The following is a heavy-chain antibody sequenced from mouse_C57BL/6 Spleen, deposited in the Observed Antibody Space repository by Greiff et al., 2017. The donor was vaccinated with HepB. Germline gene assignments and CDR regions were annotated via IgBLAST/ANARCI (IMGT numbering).Heavy chain of an antibody. J-gene: IGHJ3*01. CDR3: ARDQDYDYGFAY. CDR1: GYSITSGYY. V-gene: IGHV3-6*01. D-gene: IGHD2-4*01. CDR2: ISYDGSN. Sequence: VQLKESGPGLVKPSQSLSLTCSVTGYSITSGYYWNWIRQFPGNKLEWMGYISYDGSNNYNPSLKNRISITRDTSKNQFFLKLNSVTTEDTATYYCARDQDYDYGFAYWGQGTLVTVSA.